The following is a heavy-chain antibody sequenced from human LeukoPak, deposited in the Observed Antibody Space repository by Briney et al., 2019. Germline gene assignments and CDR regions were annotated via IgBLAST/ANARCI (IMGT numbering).Heavy chain of an antibody. CDR2: IFSDEKTQ. V-gene: IGHV3-30*04. D-gene: IGHD5-12*01. Sequence: GGSLRLSCEASGFIFSEFAMTWVRQAPGKGLEWVAVIFSDEKTQVYAASVKGRFTISRDNSRNKLFLQMDSLRPDDTAIYYCASPYSGYDGVSLDFHWGQGTKVTVSP. CDR1: GFIFSEFA. CDR3: ASPYSGYDGVSLDFH. J-gene: IGHJ4*02.